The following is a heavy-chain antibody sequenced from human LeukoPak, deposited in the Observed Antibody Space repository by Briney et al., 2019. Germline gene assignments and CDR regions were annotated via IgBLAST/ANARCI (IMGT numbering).Heavy chain of an antibody. CDR1: GYTFTGYY. V-gene: IGHV1-18*04. D-gene: IGHD5-24*01. J-gene: IGHJ3*02. CDR3: ARGRGDGYPPEAFDI. Sequence: ASVKVSCKASGYTFTGYYMHWVRQAPGQGLEWMGWISAYNGNTNYAQKLQGRVTMTTDTSTSTAYMELRSLRSDDTAVYYCARGRGDGYPPEAFDIWGQGTMVTVSS. CDR2: ISAYNGNT.